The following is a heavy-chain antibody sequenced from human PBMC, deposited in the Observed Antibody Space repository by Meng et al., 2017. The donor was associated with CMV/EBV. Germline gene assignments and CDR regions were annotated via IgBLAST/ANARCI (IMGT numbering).Heavy chain of an antibody. V-gene: IGHV1-69*05. D-gene: IGHD6-13*01. Sequence: SVKVSCKASGGTFSSYAISWVRQAPGQGLEWMGGIIPIFGTANYAQKFQGRVTITTDESTSTAYMELSSLRSEDTAVYYCAYSSSKNYYYYYGMDVWGQGTTVTSP. CDR1: GGTFSSYA. CDR2: IIPIFGTA. J-gene: IGHJ6*02. CDR3: AYSSSKNYYYYYGMDV.